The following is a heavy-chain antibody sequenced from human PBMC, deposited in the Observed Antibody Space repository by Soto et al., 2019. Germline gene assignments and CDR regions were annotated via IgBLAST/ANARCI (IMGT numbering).Heavy chain of an antibody. V-gene: IGHV3-30*18. CDR3: AKDSYGMDV. CDR2: ISYDGSNK. Sequence: QVQLVESGGGVVQPGRSLRLSCAASGFTFSSYGMHWVPQAPGKGLEWVAVISYDGSNKYYADSVKGRFTISRDNSKNTLYLQMNSLRAEDTAVYYCAKDSYGMDVWGQGTTVTVSS. J-gene: IGHJ6*02. CDR1: GFTFSSYG.